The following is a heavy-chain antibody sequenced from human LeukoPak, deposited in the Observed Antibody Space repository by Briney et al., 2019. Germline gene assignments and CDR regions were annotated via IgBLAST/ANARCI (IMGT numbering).Heavy chain of an antibody. CDR2: IKSKTDGGTT. V-gene: IGHV3-15*01. CDR3: TTDHDYYGSGSKDNDY. D-gene: IGHD3-10*01. CDR1: GFTFSNAW. Sequence: GGSLRLSCAASGFTFSNAWMSWVRQAPGKGLEWVGRIKSKTDGGTTDYAAPVKGRFTISRDDSKNTLYLQMNSLKTEDAAVYYCTTDHDYYGSGSKDNDYWGQGTLVTVSS. J-gene: IGHJ4*02.